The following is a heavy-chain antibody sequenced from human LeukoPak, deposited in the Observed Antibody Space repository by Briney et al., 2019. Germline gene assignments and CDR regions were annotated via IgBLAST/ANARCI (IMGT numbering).Heavy chain of an antibody. V-gene: IGHV4-61*02. D-gene: IGHD3-22*01. CDR1: GGSISSGSYY. Sequence: PSETPSLTCTVSGGSISSGSYYWSWIRQPAGKGLEWIGRMYTSGSTNYNPSLRSRVTISVDTSKNQFSLKLSSVTAADTAVYYCAREGPSSSGPHYWGQGTLVTVSS. J-gene: IGHJ4*02. CDR2: MYTSGST. CDR3: AREGPSSSGPHY.